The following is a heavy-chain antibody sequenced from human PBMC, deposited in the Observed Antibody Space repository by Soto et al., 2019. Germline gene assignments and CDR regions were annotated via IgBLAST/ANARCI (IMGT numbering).Heavy chain of an antibody. CDR3: ARYYHDTSGYYYDY. D-gene: IGHD3-22*01. J-gene: IGHJ4*02. CDR2: IYYNGTT. Sequence: SETLSLTCTVSGGSISSYYWSWIRQPPGKGLEWIGYIYYNGTTNYNPSLKSRVTMSVGTSKNQFSLKLSSVTAADTAVYYCARYYHDTSGYYYDYWGQGSLVTVS. V-gene: IGHV4-59*01. CDR1: GGSISSYY.